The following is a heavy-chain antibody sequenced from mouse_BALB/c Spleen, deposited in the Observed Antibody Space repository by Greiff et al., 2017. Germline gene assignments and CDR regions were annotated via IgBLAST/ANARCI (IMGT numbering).Heavy chain of an antibody. Sequence: VQLQQSGAELMKPGASVKISCKATGYTFSSYWIEWVKQRPGHGLEWIGEILPGSGSTNYNEKFKGKATFTADTSSNTAYMQLSSLTSEDSAVYYCARCYYGSPFAYWGQGALVTVSA. CDR2: ILPGSGST. V-gene: IGHV1-9*01. J-gene: IGHJ3*01. CDR3: ARCYYGSPFAY. CDR1: GYTFSSYW. D-gene: IGHD1-1*01.